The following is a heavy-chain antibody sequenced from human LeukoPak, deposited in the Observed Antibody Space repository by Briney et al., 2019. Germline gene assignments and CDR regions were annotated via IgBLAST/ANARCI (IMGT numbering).Heavy chain of an antibody. Sequence: SETLSLTCAVYGGSFSGYYWSWIRQPPGKGLEWIGEINHSGSTNYNPSLKSRVTISVDTSKNQFSLELSSVTAADTAVYYCARGGEDTRIEAYSLDYWGQGTLVTVSS. CDR2: INHSGST. V-gene: IGHV4-34*01. CDR3: ARGGEDTRIEAYSLDY. CDR1: GGSFSGYY. J-gene: IGHJ4*02. D-gene: IGHD3-22*01.